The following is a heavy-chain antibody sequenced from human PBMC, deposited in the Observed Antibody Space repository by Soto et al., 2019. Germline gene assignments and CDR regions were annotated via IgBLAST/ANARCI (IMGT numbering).Heavy chain of an antibody. CDR1: GFTFSTYW. Sequence: GGSLRLSCAASGFTFSTYWMSWVRQAPGKGLEWVANIKEDGSEKYYVDSVEGRFTISRDNAKNSLYLQMTSLRAEDTALYYCARGWGYFDSSGFPYLYAMDVWGQGTPVTVYS. CDR2: IKEDGSEK. CDR3: ARGWGYFDSSGFPYLYAMDV. D-gene: IGHD3-22*01. V-gene: IGHV3-7*01. J-gene: IGHJ6*02.